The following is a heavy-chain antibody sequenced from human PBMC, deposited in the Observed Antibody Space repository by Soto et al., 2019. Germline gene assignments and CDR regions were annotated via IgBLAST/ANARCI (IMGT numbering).Heavy chain of an antibody. CDR2: ISGNNENT. Sequence: QVQLVQSAADVKKPGASVKVSCKASGYSFSSYAINWVRQAPGQGLEWLGWISGNNENTKYAQKFEGRGSMTTDTATTTAYMELRSLRTDDTAVYYCARDLFRWFGDSRMDYWGQGTLVTVYS. CDR1: GYSFSSYA. J-gene: IGHJ4*02. D-gene: IGHD3-10*01. V-gene: IGHV1-18*01. CDR3: ARDLFRWFGDSRMDY.